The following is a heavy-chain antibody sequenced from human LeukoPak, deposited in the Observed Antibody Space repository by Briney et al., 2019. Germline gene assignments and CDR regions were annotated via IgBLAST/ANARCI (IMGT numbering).Heavy chain of an antibody. D-gene: IGHD2/OR15-2a*01. J-gene: IGHJ4*02. CDR3: ARERVTTTSFDY. V-gene: IGHV3-7*01. CDR1: GFTFSDFW. CDR2: IKQDGGAK. Sequence: GGSLRLSCAGSGFTFSDFWMTWVRQTPGKGLEWVANIKQDGGAKNYVDSVKGRLTISRDNAKNSLYLQMNNLRVEDTAVYYCARERVTTTSFDYWGQGVLVTVSS.